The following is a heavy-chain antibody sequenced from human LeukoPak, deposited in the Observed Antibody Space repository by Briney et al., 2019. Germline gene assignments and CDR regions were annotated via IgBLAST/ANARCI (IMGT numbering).Heavy chain of an antibody. J-gene: IGHJ3*02. Sequence: RPSETLSLTCTVSGGSISSSSYYWGWIRQPPGKGLEWIGSIYYSGSTYYNPSLKSRVTISVDTSKNQFSLKLSSVTAADTAVYYCARLSSRGAFDIWGQGTMVTVSS. CDR1: GGSISSSSYY. D-gene: IGHD6-13*01. CDR3: ARLSSRGAFDI. V-gene: IGHV4-39*07. CDR2: IYYSGST.